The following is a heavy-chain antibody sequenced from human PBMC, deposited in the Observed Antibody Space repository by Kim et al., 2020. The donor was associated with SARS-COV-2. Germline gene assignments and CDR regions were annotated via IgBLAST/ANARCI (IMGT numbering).Heavy chain of an antibody. CDR2: INPNSGVT. CDR3: ARDAGAGGFDP. J-gene: IGHJ5*02. V-gene: IGHV1-2*02. D-gene: IGHD3-10*01. CDR1: GYTFTGHY. Sequence: ASVKVSCKASGYTFTGHYMHWVRQAPGQGLEWMGWINPNSGVTNYAQKFLGRVTMTRATSLSTAYMELTRLNSDDTAVYYCARDAGAGGFDPWGQGTVVIVFS.